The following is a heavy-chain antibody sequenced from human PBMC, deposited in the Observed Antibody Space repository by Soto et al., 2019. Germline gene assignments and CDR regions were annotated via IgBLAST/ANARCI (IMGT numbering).Heavy chain of an antibody. J-gene: IGHJ4*02. Sequence: SLRLSCAASGFTFSSYAMSWVRQAPGKGLEWVSSITGSAGSTYYADSVKGRFTISRDNSKNTLYLQMNSLRAEDTAVYYCAKERNRWLRFDLGYWGQGTLVTVSS. D-gene: IGHD5-12*01. CDR2: ITGSAGST. CDR3: AKERNRWLRFDLGY. V-gene: IGHV3-23*01. CDR1: GFTFSSYA.